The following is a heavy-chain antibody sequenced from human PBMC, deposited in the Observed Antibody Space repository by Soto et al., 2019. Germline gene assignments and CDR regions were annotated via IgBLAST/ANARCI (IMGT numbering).Heavy chain of an antibody. J-gene: IGHJ4*02. V-gene: IGHV1-69*02. Sequence: QVQLVQSGAEVKKPGSSVKVSCKASGGTFSSYTINWVRQAPGQGLEWMGMIIPILGIANYAQKFQDRVTITADKPTSTAYMELSSLRSDDTAVYYCARGRGGRGDYWGQGTLVTVSS. CDR2: IIPILGIA. CDR1: GGTFSSYT. D-gene: IGHD2-15*01. CDR3: ARGRGGRGDY.